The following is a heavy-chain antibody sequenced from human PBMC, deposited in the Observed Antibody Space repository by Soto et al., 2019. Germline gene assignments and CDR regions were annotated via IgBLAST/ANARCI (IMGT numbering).Heavy chain of an antibody. CDR1: GFTFTSSA. CDR3: AADHRYYYDSSGYYPRNAFDI. J-gene: IGHJ3*02. CDR2: IVVGSGNT. D-gene: IGHD3-22*01. V-gene: IGHV1-58*01. Sequence: GASVKVSCKASGFTFTSSAVQWVRQARGQRLEWIGWIVVGSGNTNYAQKFKERVTITRDMSTSTAYMELSSLRSEDTAVYYCAADHRYYYDSSGYYPRNAFDIWGQGTMVTVSS.